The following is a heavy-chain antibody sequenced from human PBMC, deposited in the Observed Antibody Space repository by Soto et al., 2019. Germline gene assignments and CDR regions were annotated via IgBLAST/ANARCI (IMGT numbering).Heavy chain of an antibody. CDR1: GGSISSSSYY. CDR3: AIVPRDYYGMDV. Sequence: QLQLQESGPGLVKPSETLSLTCTVSGGSISSSSYYWGWIRQPPGKGLEWIGSIYYSGSTYYNPSLKSRVTISVDTSKNQFSLKLSSVTAADTAVYYCAIVPRDYYGMDVWGQGTTVTVSS. J-gene: IGHJ6*02. CDR2: IYYSGST. V-gene: IGHV4-39*01.